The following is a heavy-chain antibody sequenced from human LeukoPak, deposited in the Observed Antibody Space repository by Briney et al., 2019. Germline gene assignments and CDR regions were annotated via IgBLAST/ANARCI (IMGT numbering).Heavy chain of an antibody. CDR1: GFTFSDYY. Sequence: GGSLRLSCAASGFTFSDYYMSWIRQAPGKGLEWVSYISSSGSTIYYADSVKGRFTISRDNAKNSLYLQMNSLRAEDTAVYYCARDIWRGARAHDYWGQGTLVTVSS. D-gene: IGHD1-26*01. J-gene: IGHJ4*02. V-gene: IGHV3-11*04. CDR2: ISSSGSTI. CDR3: ARDIWRGARAHDY.